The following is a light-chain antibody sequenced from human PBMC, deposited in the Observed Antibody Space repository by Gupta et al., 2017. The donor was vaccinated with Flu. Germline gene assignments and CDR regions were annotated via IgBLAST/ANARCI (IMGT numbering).Light chain of an antibody. CDR1: SSNIGSKN. CDR2: GNS. Sequence: QSVLAQPPSASVTPGQRATISCSGSSSNIGSKNVNWYQQVPGTAPKLLIYGNSQRPSGVPDRFSGSKSGTSASLAISGLQSEDEAEYYGAAWDDSLNGHYVFGTGTKVTAL. V-gene: IGLV1-44*01. CDR3: AAWDDSLNGHYV. J-gene: IGLJ1*01.